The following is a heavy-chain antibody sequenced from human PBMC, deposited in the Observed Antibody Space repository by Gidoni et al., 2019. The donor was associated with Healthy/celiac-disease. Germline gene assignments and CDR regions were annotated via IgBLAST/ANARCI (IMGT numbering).Heavy chain of an antibody. D-gene: IGHD5-18*01. Sequence: EVQLVESGGGLVQPGGSLRLSCAASGFTVSRHYMSWVRQAPGKGLEWVSVIYSVGSTYYADSVKGRFTISRHNSKNTLYLQMNSLRAEDTAVYYCARDSRYSYGYGPLTELYYYGMDVWGQGTTVTVSS. V-gene: IGHV3-53*04. J-gene: IGHJ6*02. CDR1: GFTVSRHY. CDR3: ARDSRYSYGYGPLTELYYYGMDV. CDR2: IYSVGST.